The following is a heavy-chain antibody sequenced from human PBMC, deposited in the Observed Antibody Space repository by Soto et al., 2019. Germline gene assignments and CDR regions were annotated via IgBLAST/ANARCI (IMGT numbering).Heavy chain of an antibody. D-gene: IGHD3-22*01. CDR1: GFTFSSYG. CDR2: IWYDGSNK. Sequence: HPGGSLRLSCAASGFTFSSYGMHWVRQAPGKGLEWVAVIWYDGSNKYYADSVKGRFTISRDNFKNTLYLQMNSLRAEDTAVYYCARDKGPNYYDSSPDVWGQGTSVTVSS. CDR3: ARDKGPNYYDSSPDV. V-gene: IGHV3-33*01. J-gene: IGHJ6*02.